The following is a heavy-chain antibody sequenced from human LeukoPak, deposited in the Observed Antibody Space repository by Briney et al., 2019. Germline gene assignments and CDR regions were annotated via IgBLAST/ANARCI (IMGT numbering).Heavy chain of an antibody. J-gene: IGHJ3*02. Sequence: SETLSLTCTVSGGSISSYYWSWIRQPAGEGLGWIGCIYTSGSTNYNPSHKSRVTMSVDTSKKQFSLKLSSVTAADTAVYYCARWCSSTSCYSTGRAFDIWGQGTMVTVSS. CDR2: IYTSGST. CDR1: GGSISSYY. CDR3: ARWCSSTSCYSTGRAFDI. D-gene: IGHD2-2*02. V-gene: IGHV4-4*07.